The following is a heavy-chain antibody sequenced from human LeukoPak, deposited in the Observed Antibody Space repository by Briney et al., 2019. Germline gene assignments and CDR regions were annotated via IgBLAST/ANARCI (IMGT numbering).Heavy chain of an antibody. CDR3: AKINNVDDF. V-gene: IGHV3-30*18. J-gene: IGHJ4*02. CDR1: GFTFSIFG. Sequence: PGRSRRLSSAASGFTFSIFGIHWVRQAPGKGLEWVAAISPDGNREYYTESVKGRFTVSRDNSNNMIYLQINSLRGEDSAVYYCAKINNVDDFWGQGTLVTVSS. D-gene: IGHD1/OR15-1a*01. CDR2: ISPDGNRE.